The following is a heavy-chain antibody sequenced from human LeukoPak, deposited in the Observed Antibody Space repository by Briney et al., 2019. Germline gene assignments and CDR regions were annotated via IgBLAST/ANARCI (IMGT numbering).Heavy chain of an antibody. CDR2: ISYDGSNK. J-gene: IGHJ4*02. CDR3: AKGDVDTAMVL. Sequence: GRSLRLSCAASGFTFSSYGMHWVRQAPGKGLEWVAVISYDGSNKYYADSVKGRFTISRDNSKNTLYLQMNSLRAEDTAVYYCAKGDVDTAMVLGGQGTLVTVSS. V-gene: IGHV3-30*18. CDR1: GFTFSSYG. D-gene: IGHD5-18*01.